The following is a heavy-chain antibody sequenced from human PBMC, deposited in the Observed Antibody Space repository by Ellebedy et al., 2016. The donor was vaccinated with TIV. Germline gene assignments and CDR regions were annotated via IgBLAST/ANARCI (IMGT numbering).Heavy chain of an antibody. Sequence: GGSLRLXCAASGFTFSSFGMNWVRQAQGKGLEWVSSITSSSSFIYYADSVKGRFTISRDNAKNSLYLQMNSLRAEDTAVYYCARYDSSGYLLDPWGQGTLVTVSS. CDR3: ARYDSSGYLLDP. V-gene: IGHV3-21*01. J-gene: IGHJ5*02. CDR1: GFTFSSFG. D-gene: IGHD3-22*01. CDR2: ITSSSSFI.